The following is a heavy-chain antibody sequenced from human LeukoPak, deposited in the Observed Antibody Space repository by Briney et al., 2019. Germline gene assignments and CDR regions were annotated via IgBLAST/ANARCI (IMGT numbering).Heavy chain of an antibody. CDR1: GFTFSSYA. Sequence: GGSLRLSCAASGFTFSSYAMSWVRQAPGKGLEWVSAISGSGGSTDYADSVKGRSTISRDNSKNTLYLQMNSLRAEDTAIYYCAKDPTVGTTNYFDYWGQGTLVTVSS. D-gene: IGHD1-26*01. V-gene: IGHV3-23*01. J-gene: IGHJ4*02. CDR2: ISGSGGST. CDR3: AKDPTVGTTNYFDY.